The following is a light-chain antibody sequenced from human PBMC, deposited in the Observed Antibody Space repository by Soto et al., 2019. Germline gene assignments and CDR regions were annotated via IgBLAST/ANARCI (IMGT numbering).Light chain of an antibody. CDR1: QSVSAGY. CDR3: QQYGSSPT. CDR2: GAS. V-gene: IGKV3-20*01. J-gene: IGKJ1*01. Sequence: EIVLTQSPGTLSLSPGERATLSCGASQSVSAGYFAWYQQKPGQAPRLLIYGASSRVSGIPDRFSGSGSGTDFTLTIRRLEPEDFAVYYCQQYGSSPTFGQGTKVEIK.